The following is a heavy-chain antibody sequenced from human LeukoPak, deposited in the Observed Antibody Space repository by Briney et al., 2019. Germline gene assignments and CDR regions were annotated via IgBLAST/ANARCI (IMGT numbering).Heavy chain of an antibody. CDR1: GYTFTGYY. J-gene: IGHJ4*02. CDR2: INPNSGGT. D-gene: IGHD1-26*01. CDR3: ARHGPIGPKRGYFDH. Sequence: ASVKVSCKASGYTFTGYYMHWVRQAPGQGLEWMGWINPNSGGTNYAQKFQGRVTMTRDTSISTAYMELSRLRSDDTAVYYCARHGPIGPKRGYFDHWGQGALVTVSS. V-gene: IGHV1-2*02.